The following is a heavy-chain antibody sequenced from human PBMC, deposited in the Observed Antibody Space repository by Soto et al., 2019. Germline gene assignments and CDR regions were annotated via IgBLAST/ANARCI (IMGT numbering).Heavy chain of an antibody. V-gene: IGHV3-30*18. CDR1: GFSFNTYG. J-gene: IGHJ4*02. CDR2: LLYDGSKT. CDR3: VKDLAHMADH. Sequence: QVQLVESGGGVVHPGKSLRLSCEASGFSFNTYGMYWYRRAQGKGLERVSYLLYDGSKTYYADSVKGRFTISRDNSKNTLYLQMASMRLEDTAVYYCVKDLAHMADHWGQGTLVIVSS.